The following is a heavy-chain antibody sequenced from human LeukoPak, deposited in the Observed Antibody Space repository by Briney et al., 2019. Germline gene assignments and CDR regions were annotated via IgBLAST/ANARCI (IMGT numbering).Heavy chain of an antibody. J-gene: IGHJ4*01. Sequence: GGSLRLSCTASGFTFSNYAMSWVRQAPGKGLEWVSTISGSDGSTYYADSVKGRFTISRDNSKNTLYLQTNSLRVEDTAIYYCAKGRGYCTGGSRYSDYWGHGTLVTVSS. D-gene: IGHD2-15*01. CDR2: ISGSDGST. CDR3: AKGRGYCTGGSRYSDY. V-gene: IGHV3-23*01. CDR1: GFTFSNYA.